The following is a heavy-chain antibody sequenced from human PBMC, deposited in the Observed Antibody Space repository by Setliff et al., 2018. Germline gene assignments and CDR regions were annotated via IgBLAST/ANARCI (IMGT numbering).Heavy chain of an antibody. D-gene: IGHD2-2*01. CDR3: VRDRAAIVVGPPTAAFDI. Sequence: GASVKVSCKASGGTFSNYDISWVRQAPGQGLEWMGGIIPIFGTTNYAQRFQGRVTITTDESTSTAYMELSSLRSEDTAQYYCVRDRAAIVVGPPTAAFDIWGQGTMVTVSS. CDR2: IIPIFGTT. CDR1: GGTFSNYD. J-gene: IGHJ3*02. V-gene: IGHV1-69*05.